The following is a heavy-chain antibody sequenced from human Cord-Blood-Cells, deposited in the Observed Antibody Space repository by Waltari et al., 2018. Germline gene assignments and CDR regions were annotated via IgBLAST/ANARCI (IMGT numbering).Heavy chain of an antibody. CDR3: ARPRGSGSYYDAFDI. Sequence: QLHLQESAPGLVKPSESLSLTCTVSGSSISSRSYYWGWLRPPPGKGREWIGSIYYSGSTYYNPSLKSRVSISVDTSKNQFSPKLSSVTAADTAVYYCARPRGSGSYYDAFDIWGQGTMVTVSS. D-gene: IGHD3-10*01. V-gene: IGHV4-39*01. CDR1: GSSISSRSYY. CDR2: IYYSGST. J-gene: IGHJ3*02.